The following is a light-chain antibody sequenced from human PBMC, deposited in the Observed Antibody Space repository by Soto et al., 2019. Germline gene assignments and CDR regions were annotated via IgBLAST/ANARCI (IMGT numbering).Light chain of an antibody. CDR1: QSVGSD. Sequence: EIVLTQSPATLSLSPGERATLSCRASQSVGSDLAWYQQKPGQAPRLLIYDISSRATGTPVRFSGSGSGTDFTLTIRSLDPEDIAIYFCQQRSAWPLTFGGGSKVEI. J-gene: IGKJ4*01. V-gene: IGKV3-11*01. CDR3: QQRSAWPLT. CDR2: DIS.